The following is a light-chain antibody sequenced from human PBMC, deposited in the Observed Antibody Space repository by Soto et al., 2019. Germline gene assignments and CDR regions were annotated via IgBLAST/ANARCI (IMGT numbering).Light chain of an antibody. CDR2: GAS. Sequence: EIVMTHSPGTLSVSPGERATLSCRASQSVSIHVAWYQQKGGRAPRLLIYGASSRATGIPDRFSGSGSGTDFTLTISGLEPEDFAVYYCQQYGTSLFTFGEGGKVDTK. CDR3: QQYGTSLFT. CDR1: QSVSIH. V-gene: IGKV3-20*01. J-gene: IGKJ4*01.